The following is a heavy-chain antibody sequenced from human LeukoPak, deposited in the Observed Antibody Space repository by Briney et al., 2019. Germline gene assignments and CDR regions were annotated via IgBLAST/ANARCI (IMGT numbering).Heavy chain of an antibody. J-gene: IGHJ5*02. D-gene: IGHD6-13*01. CDR1: GFTFSSYW. CDR2: INSDGSST. CDR3: ARIAAAGTNAQPWFDP. Sequence: GGSLRLSCAASGFTFSSYWMHWVRQAPGKGLVWVSRINSDGSSTSYADSVKGRFTISRDNAKNTLYLQMDSLRAEDTAVYYCARIAAAGTNAQPWFDPWGQGTLVTVSS. V-gene: IGHV3-74*01.